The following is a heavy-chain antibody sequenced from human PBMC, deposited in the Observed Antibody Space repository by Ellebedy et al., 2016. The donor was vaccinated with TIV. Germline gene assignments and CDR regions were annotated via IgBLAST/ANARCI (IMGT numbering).Heavy chain of an antibody. J-gene: IGHJ4*02. D-gene: IGHD2-21*02. Sequence: GESLKISCAASGFTFSSYWMHWVRQAPGKGLVWVSRIDSDGSSTFYADSVKCRFTVCRDNAKNTLYLQMNSLSAEDTAVYYCARDARLPGGIDYWGQGTLVPVSS. CDR1: GFTFSSYW. CDR3: ARDARLPGGIDY. CDR2: IDSDGSST. V-gene: IGHV3-74*01.